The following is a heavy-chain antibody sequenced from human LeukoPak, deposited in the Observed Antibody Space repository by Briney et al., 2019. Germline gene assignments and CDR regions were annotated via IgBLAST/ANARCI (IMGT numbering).Heavy chain of an antibody. V-gene: IGHV4-4*02. CDR1: GGSISSSNW. CDR3: ARGRYSSGWQKKTLLDY. Sequence: PSGTLSLTCAVSGGSISSSNWWSWVRQPPGKGLEWIGEIYHSGSTNYNPSLKSRVTISVDTSKNQFSLKLSSVTAADTAVYYCARGRYSSGWQKKTLLDYWGQGTLVTVSS. CDR2: IYHSGST. D-gene: IGHD6-19*01. J-gene: IGHJ4*02.